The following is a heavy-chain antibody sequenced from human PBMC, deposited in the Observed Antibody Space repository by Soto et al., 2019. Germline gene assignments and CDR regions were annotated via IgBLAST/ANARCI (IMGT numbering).Heavy chain of an antibody. Sequence: AASVKVSCKASRYDFTAYDINWVRQASGQGLEWMGWMNPINGAAGSARRFQGRVSMTRNTATGTAYLELTSLRSDDTAVYYCGRGPSPRAPAGGTPYYYAMDVWRQGTTVTVSS. CDR3: GRGPSPRAPAGGTPYYYAMDV. V-gene: IGHV1-8*02. J-gene: IGHJ6*02. D-gene: IGHD6-13*01. CDR1: RYDFTAYD. CDR2: MNPINGAA.